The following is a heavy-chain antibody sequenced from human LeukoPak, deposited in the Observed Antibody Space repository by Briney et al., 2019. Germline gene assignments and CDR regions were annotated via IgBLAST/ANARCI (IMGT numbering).Heavy chain of an antibody. J-gene: IGHJ4*02. CDR3: ARMGAIAGASANPDH. CDR2: IYYSGTT. V-gene: IGHV4-59*01. CDR1: GGSFSGYF. Sequence: SETLSLTCAVYGGSFSGYFWNWIRQPPGKGLEWIGYIYYSGTTDYSPSLKSRVTMSVDTSKNQFSLNLNSVTAADTAVYYCARMGAIAGASANPDHWGQGTLVTVSS. D-gene: IGHD6-13*01.